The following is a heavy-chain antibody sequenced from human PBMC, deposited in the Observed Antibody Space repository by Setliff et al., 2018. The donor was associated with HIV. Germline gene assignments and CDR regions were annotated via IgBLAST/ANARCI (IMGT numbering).Heavy chain of an antibody. CDR3: ALPAAIRRQYPEDAFDI. D-gene: IGHD2-2*01. J-gene: IGHJ3*02. V-gene: IGHV1-69*13. Sequence: SVKVSCKASGGTFSSYAISWVRQAPGQGLEWMGGIIPIFGTANYAQKFQGRVTITADESTSTAYMELSSLRSEDTAVYYCALPAAIRRQYPEDAFDIWDQGTMVTVSS. CDR1: GGTFSSYA. CDR2: IIPIFGTA.